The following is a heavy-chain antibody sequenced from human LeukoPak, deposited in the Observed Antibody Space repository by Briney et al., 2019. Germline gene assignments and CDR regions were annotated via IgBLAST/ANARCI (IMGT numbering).Heavy chain of an antibody. CDR1: DDSITMYY. V-gene: IGHV4-59*01. Sequence: SETLSLTCSVSDDSITMYYWTWIRQPPGKGLEWIGYVDHTGSTNFNPSLNGRVTISRDTTKNLFSLRLRSVTAADTAVYFCARGRVSSSTWYSTYYYYFYMDLWGKGTTVTVSS. CDR2: VDHTGST. D-gene: IGHD6-13*01. CDR3: ARGRVSSSTWYSTYYYYFYMDL. J-gene: IGHJ6*03.